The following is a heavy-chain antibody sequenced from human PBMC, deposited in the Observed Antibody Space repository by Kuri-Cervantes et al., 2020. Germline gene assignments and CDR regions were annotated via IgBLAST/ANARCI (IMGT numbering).Heavy chain of an antibody. J-gene: IGHJ3*02. CDR1: GGSISSGSYY. D-gene: IGHD3-22*01. Sequence: SETLSLTCTVSGGSISSGSYYWSWIRQPAGKGLEWIGRIYTSGSTNYNPSLKSRVTISVDTSKNQFSLKLSSVTAADTAVYYCARLVRRSHYYDSSGYYAFDIWGQGTMVTVSS. CDR3: ARLVRRSHYYDSSGYYAFDI. CDR2: IYTSGST. V-gene: IGHV4-61*02.